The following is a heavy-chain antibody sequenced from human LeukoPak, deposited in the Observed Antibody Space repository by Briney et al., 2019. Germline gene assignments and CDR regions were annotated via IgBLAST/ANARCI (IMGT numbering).Heavy chain of an antibody. Sequence: GGSLRLSCAASGFTSGTSWMGWVRQSPGKGLEWVANINQDGSAQYYVDSVKGRFTISRDNAKSSLYLQMNSLRAEDTAVYYCARSARWGQGTLVTVSS. CDR1: GFTSGTSW. CDR3: ARSAR. V-gene: IGHV3-7*01. CDR2: INQDGSAQ. J-gene: IGHJ4*02.